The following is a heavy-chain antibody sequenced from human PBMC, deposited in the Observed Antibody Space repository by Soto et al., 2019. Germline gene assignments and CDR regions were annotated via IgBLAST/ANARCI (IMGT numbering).Heavy chain of an antibody. Sequence: PGESLKISCAASGFTFSSYGMHWVRQAPGKGLEWVAVISYDGSDKYYADSVKGRFTISRDNSNNTLYLQMDSLRAEDTAVYYCTRDAPLWFGELSQWGQGTLVTVSS. D-gene: IGHD3-10*01. CDR3: TRDAPLWFGELSQ. CDR1: GFTFSSYG. V-gene: IGHV3-30*03. CDR2: ISYDGSDK. J-gene: IGHJ4*02.